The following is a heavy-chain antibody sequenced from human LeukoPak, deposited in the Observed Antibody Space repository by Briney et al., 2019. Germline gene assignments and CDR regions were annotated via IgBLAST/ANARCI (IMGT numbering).Heavy chain of an antibody. CDR2: IYSGGST. J-gene: IGHJ5*02. D-gene: IGHD3-10*01. CDR3: ARSPNRGASNWFDP. CDR1: GFTVSSNY. Sequence: PGGSLRLSCAASGFTVSSNYMSWVRQAPGKGLEWVSVIYSGGSTYYADSVKGRFTISRDNSKNTLYLQMNSLRAEDTAVYYCARSPNRGASNWFDPWGQGTLVTVSS. V-gene: IGHV3-66*01.